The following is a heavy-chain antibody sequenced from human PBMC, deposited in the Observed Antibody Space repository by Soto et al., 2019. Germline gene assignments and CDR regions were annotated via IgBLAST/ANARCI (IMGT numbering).Heavy chain of an antibody. D-gene: IGHD3-3*01. Sequence: SETLPLTCTVSGGSISSSSYYWGWIRQPPGKGLEWIGSIYYSGSTYYNPSLKSRVTISVDTSKNQFSLKLSSVTAADTAVYYCARVDYTDPYWGQGTLVTVSS. J-gene: IGHJ4*02. CDR1: GGSISSSSYY. CDR3: ARVDYTDPY. CDR2: IYYSGST. V-gene: IGHV4-39*01.